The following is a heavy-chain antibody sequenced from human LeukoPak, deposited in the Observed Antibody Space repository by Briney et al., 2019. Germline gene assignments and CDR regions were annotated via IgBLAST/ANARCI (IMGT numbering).Heavy chain of an antibody. J-gene: IGHJ4*02. CDR1: GFTFSSYA. CDR2: IYSGDST. CDR3: ARDRDYFDY. Sequence: GGSLRLSCAASGFTFSSYAMSWVRQAPGKRLEGVAVIYSGDSTYYADSVKGRFTISRDNSKNTLYLQMTSLRAEDTAVYYCARDRDYFDYWGQGTLVTVSS. V-gene: IGHV3-53*01. D-gene: IGHD5-24*01.